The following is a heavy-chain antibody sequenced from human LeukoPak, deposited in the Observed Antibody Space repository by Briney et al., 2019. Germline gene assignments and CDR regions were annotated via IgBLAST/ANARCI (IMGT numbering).Heavy chain of an antibody. CDR3: ARDPRTTWYNWFDP. J-gene: IGHJ5*02. CDR1: GGSMSRTKYY. Sequence: SETLSLTCSVSGGSMSRTKYYWGWLRQSPGKGLEWIASIYQSGSTYYNPSLKSRVTISLDTSKNQFSLRLSSVTAADTAVYFCARDPRTTWYNWFDPWGQGTLVTVSS. CDR2: IYQSGST. V-gene: IGHV4-39*07. D-gene: IGHD2-15*01.